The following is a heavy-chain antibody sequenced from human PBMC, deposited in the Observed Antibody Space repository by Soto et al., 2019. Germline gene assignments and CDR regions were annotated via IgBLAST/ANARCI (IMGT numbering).Heavy chain of an antibody. CDR1: GYSISSGYY. CDR2: IYHSGST. J-gene: IGHJ5*02. CDR3: ARDPPGYSSSWIRFDP. V-gene: IGHV4-38-2*02. Sequence: PSETLSLTCAASGYSISSGYYWGWIRQPPGKGLEWIESIYHSGSTYYSPSLKSRVTISVDTSKNQLSLKLSSVTAADTAVYYCARDPPGYSSSWIRFDPWGQGTLVTVPP. D-gene: IGHD6-13*01.